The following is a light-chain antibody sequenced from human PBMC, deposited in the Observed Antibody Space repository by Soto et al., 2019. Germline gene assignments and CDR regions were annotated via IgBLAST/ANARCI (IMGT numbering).Light chain of an antibody. V-gene: IGKV1-39*01. CDR1: QSISSY. CDR3: QQSYSTLMYT. J-gene: IGKJ2*01. Sequence: DIQMTQSPSSLSASVGDRVTITCRASQSISSYLNWYQQKQGKAPKLLIYAASSLQSGVPSRFSGSGSGTDFTLTISSLQPEDFATYYCQQSYSTLMYTFGQGTKREIK. CDR2: AAS.